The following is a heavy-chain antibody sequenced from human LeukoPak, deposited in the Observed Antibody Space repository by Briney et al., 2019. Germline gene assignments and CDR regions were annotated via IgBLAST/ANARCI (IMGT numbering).Heavy chain of an antibody. CDR2: ISSSSSYI. Sequence: SGGSLRLSCAASGFTFSSCSMNWVRQAPGKGLEWVSSISSSSSYIYYADSVKGRFTISRDNAKNSLYLQMNSLRAEDTAVYYCASSYYDILTGYYRPGLFDYWGQGTLVTVSS. D-gene: IGHD3-9*01. CDR3: ASSYYDILTGYYRPGLFDY. CDR1: GFTFSSCS. V-gene: IGHV3-21*01. J-gene: IGHJ4*02.